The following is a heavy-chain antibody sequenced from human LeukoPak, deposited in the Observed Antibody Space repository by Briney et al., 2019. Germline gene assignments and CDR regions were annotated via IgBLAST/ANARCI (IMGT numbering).Heavy chain of an antibody. CDR3: AKSARAVFGESWFDP. D-gene: IGHD3-10*01. J-gene: IGHJ5*02. V-gene: IGHV3-9*01. Sequence: GGSLRLSCAASGFTFYDYAMHWVRQAPGKGLEWVSGISWNSGSIGYADSVKGRFTISRDNAKNSLYLQMNSLRAEDTALYYCAKSARAVFGESWFDPWGQGTLATVSS. CDR1: GFTFYDYA. CDR2: ISWNSGSI.